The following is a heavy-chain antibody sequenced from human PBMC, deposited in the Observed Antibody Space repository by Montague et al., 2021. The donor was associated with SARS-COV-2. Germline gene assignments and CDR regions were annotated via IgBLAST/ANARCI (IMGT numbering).Heavy chain of an antibody. CDR2: INHSGST. J-gene: IGHJ3*02. Sequence: SETLSLTCAVYGGSFSAYYWSWIRQPPGKGLEWIGEINHSGSTYYNTSLKSRVTISVDTSKNQFSLRLSSVTAADTAVYYCARLPYFYDSTHAFDIWGQGTMVTVSS. CDR1: GGSFSAYY. CDR3: ARLPYFYDSTHAFDI. D-gene: IGHD3-22*01. V-gene: IGHV4-34*01.